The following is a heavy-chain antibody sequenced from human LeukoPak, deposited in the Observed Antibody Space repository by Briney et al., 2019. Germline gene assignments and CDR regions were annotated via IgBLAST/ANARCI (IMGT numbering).Heavy chain of an antibody. V-gene: IGHV1-18*01. D-gene: IGHD2-15*01. Sequence: ASVKVSCKASGYTFTSYGISWVRQAPGQGLEWIGWISAYNGNTNYAQKLQGRVTMTTDTSTSTAYMELRSLRSDDTAVYYCARDHLEVVAASYWGQGTLVTVSS. CDR3: ARDHLEVVAASY. CDR1: GYTFTSYG. J-gene: IGHJ4*02. CDR2: ISAYNGNT.